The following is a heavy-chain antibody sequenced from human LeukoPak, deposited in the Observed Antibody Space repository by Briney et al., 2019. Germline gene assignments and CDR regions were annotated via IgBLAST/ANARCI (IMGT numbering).Heavy chain of an antibody. J-gene: IGHJ6*03. CDR2: IYTSGST. D-gene: IGHD3-10*01. Sequence: SETLSLTCTVSGGSISSYYWSWIRQPAGKGLEWIGRIYTSGSTNYNPSLKSRVTISVDKSKNQFSLKLSSVPAADTAVYYCARDDKSYGSGSYAFYYYYYYMDVWGKGTTVTVSS. CDR3: ARDDKSYGSGSYAFYYYYYYMDV. CDR1: GGSISSYY. V-gene: IGHV4-4*07.